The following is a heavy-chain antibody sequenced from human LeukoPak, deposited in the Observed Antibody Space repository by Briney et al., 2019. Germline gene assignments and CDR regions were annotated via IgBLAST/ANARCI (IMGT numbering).Heavy chain of an antibody. Sequence: PGGSLRLSCAASGFTFSDYYMSWIRQAPGKGLEWVSYISSSGNTIYYADSMKGRFTISRDNAKNPLYLQMNSLRAEDTAVYYCARDWAGGPHDYWGQGTLVTVSS. CDR3: ARDWAGGPHDY. V-gene: IGHV3-11*04. J-gene: IGHJ4*02. CDR2: ISSSGNTI. D-gene: IGHD3-10*01. CDR1: GFTFSDYY.